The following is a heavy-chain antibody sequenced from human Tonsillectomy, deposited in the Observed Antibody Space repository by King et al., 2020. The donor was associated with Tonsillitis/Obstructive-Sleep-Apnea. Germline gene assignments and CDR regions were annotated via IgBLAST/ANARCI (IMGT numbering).Heavy chain of an antibody. J-gene: IGHJ5*02. Sequence: QVQLVESGGGVVQPGRSLRLSCAASGFTFSSYGMHWVRQAPGKGLEWVAVIWYDGSNKYYADSVKGRFTISGDNSKNTLYLQMNSLRAEDTAVYYCARESGNGNGFDPWGQGTLVTVSS. D-gene: IGHD1-1*01. CDR2: IWYDGSNK. V-gene: IGHV3-33*01. CDR3: ARESGNGNGFDP. CDR1: GFTFSSYG.